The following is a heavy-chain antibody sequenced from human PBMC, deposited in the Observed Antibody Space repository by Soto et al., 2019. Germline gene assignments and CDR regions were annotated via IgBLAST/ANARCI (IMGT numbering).Heavy chain of an antibody. D-gene: IGHD3-22*01. CDR1: GFTFSLYS. CDR3: VRARSTDSRPDY. V-gene: IGHV3-21*01. J-gene: IGHJ4*02. CDR2: ITSSSSYI. Sequence: EVQLVESGGGLVKPGGSLRLSCAASGFTFSLYSMIWVRQAPGKGLEWVASITSSSSYIYYEDSLKGRFTISRDNAKNSLVLQLDSLRAEDTAVYFCVRARSTDSRPDYWGQGPLVTVAS.